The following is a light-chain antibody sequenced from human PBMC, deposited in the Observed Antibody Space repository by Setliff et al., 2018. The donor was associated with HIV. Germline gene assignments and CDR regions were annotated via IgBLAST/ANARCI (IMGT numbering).Light chain of an antibody. CDR3: SSYTSSGTLV. CDR2: EVA. J-gene: IGLJ2*01. Sequence: QSALTQPASVSGSPGQSITISCTGTISDVGNYNFVSWYQQKAGKAPKLILYEVAKRPSGVSDRFSASKSGNTASLTISGLQAEDEANYYCSSYTSSGTLVFGGGTKVTVL. CDR1: ISDVGNYNF. V-gene: IGLV2-14*02.